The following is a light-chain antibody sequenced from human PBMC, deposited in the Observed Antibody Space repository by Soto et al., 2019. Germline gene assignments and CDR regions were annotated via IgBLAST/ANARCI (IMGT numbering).Light chain of an antibody. J-gene: IGKJ1*01. CDR2: SAS. V-gene: IGKV3-20*01. CDR1: QSFSSTF. Sequence: PGDRATLSCRASQSFSSTFFAWYQQKPGQAPRLLIYSASSRATGIPDRFSGSGSGTDFTLTISRLEPEDFAVYYCQQYASSVTFGQGTKVEIK. CDR3: QQYASSVT.